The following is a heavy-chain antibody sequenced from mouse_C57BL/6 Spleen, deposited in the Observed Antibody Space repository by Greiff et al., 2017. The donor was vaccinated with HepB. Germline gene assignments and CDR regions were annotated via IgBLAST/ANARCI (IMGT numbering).Heavy chain of an antibody. V-gene: IGHV3-6*01. CDR3: ARDVYYGNYVWYFDV. Sequence: EVKLMESGPGLVKPSQSLSLTCSVTGYSITSGYYWNWIRQFPGNKLEWMGYISYDGSNNYNPSLKNRISITRDTSKNQFFLKLNSVTTEDTATYYCARDVYYGNYVWYFDVWGTGTTVTVSS. CDR1: GYSITSGYY. J-gene: IGHJ1*03. CDR2: ISYDGSN. D-gene: IGHD2-1*01.